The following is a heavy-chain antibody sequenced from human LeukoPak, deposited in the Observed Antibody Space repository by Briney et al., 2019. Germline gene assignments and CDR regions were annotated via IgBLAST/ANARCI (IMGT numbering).Heavy chain of an antibody. V-gene: IGHV4-38-2*02. CDR1: GYSISSGYY. Sequence: SETLSLTCTVSGYSISSGYYWGWIRQPPGKGLAWIGSIYHSGSTYYNPSLKSRVTISVDTSKNQFSLKLSSVTAADTAVYYCARDVIAAAGATEDHYYYYYIDVWGKGTTVTVSS. J-gene: IGHJ6*03. CDR3: ARDVIAAAGATEDHYYYYYIDV. CDR2: IYHSGST. D-gene: IGHD6-13*01.